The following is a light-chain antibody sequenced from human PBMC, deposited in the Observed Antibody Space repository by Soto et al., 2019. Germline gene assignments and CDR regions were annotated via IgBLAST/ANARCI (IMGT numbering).Light chain of an antibody. V-gene: IGKV3-11*01. CDR2: DAS. CDR3: QQRSNWPLT. Sequence: ESVLTQSPATLSLSPGESATLSCRASQSVSSYLAWYQQKLGQSPRLLIYDASNRATGIPARFSGSGYGTDFPLTITSLEPEDFAVYYCQQRSNWPLTFGGVTKVEIK. CDR1: QSVSSY. J-gene: IGKJ4*01.